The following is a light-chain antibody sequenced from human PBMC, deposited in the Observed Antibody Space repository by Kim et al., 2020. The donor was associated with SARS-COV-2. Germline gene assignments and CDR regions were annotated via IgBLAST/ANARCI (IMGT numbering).Light chain of an antibody. CDR2: GNN. J-gene: IGLJ3*02. CDR3: AAWDDSLSGGV. CDR1: SSNIGSNY. Sequence: GQGVTISCSGSSSNIGSNYVYWYQQFPGTAPKLLIHGNNQRPSGVPDRFSGSKSGTSASLAISGLRSEDEADYYCAAWDDSLSGGVFGGGTKLTVL. V-gene: IGLV1-47*01.